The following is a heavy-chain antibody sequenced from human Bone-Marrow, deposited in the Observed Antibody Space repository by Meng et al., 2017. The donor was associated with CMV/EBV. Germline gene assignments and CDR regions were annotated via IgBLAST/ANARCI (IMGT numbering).Heavy chain of an antibody. J-gene: IGHJ6*02. V-gene: IGHV4-34*01. Sequence: SETLSLTCAVYGGSFSGYYWSWIRQPPGKGLEWIGEINHSGSTNYNPSLKSRVTISVDTSKNQFSLKLSSVTAADTAVYYCARERNYGDGGMDVWGQGTTVTVSS. CDR3: ARERNYGDGGMDV. D-gene: IGHD4-17*01. CDR2: INHSGST. CDR1: GGSFSGYY.